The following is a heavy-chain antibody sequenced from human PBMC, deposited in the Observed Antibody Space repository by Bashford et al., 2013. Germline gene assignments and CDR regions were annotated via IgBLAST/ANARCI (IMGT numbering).Heavy chain of an antibody. Sequence: ASVKVSCKASGYTFTSYDINWVRQATGQGLEWMGWMNPNSGNTGYAQKFQGRVTMTRNTSISTAYMELSSLRSEDTAVYYCARGRSLYCTNGVCLGRDYWGQGTLVTVSS. J-gene: IGHJ4*02. CDR3: ARGRSLYCTNGVCLGRDY. CDR1: GYTFTSYD. V-gene: IGHV1-8*01. D-gene: IGHD2-8*01. CDR2: MNPNSGNT.